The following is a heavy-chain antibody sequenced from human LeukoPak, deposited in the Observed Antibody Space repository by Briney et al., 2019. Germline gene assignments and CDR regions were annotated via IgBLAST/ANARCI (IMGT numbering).Heavy chain of an antibody. CDR2: INDKGVDK. CDR3: ARDNRDWAFDY. V-gene: IGHV3-30*02. J-gene: IGHJ4*02. Sequence: GGSLRLSCGASGFIFSKYGMHWVRQAPGKGLEWVAFINDKGVDKNYTDSVKGRFTISRDNSKNTLVLQMNSLRSEDTAVYFCARDNRDWAFDYWGQGTLVTVSS. D-gene: IGHD2-21*02. CDR1: GFIFSKYG.